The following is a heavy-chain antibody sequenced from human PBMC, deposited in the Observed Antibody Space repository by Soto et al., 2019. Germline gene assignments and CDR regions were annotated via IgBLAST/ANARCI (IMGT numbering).Heavy chain of an antibody. D-gene: IGHD2-21*01. CDR1: GFIFSNYA. V-gene: IGHV3-23*01. J-gene: IGHJ4*02. CDR3: SKGTGWGGGCVFEY. CDR2: ISGSGADT. Sequence: EVQLLESGGGLVQPGGSLRLSCAPSGFIFSNYAMSWVRQARGKGLEWVSAISGSGADTYYTESMKGRFTISRDNFKNTVELQIKCLGAEDTALYYWSKGTGWGGGCVFEYLGQGTLVTVSS.